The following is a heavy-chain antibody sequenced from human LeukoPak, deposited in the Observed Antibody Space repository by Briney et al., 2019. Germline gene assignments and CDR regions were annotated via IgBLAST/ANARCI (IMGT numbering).Heavy chain of an antibody. CDR1: GYTLTELS. J-gene: IGHJ4*02. CDR2: FDPEDGET. CDR3: ATGIAGCSSTSCYPDY. D-gene: IGHD2-2*01. Sequence: GASVKVSCKVSGYTLTELSMHWVRQAPGKGLEWMGGFDPEDGETIYAQKFQGRVTMTEDTSTDTAYMELSSLRSEDTAVYYCATGIAGCSSTSCYPDYWGQGTLVTVSS. V-gene: IGHV1-24*01.